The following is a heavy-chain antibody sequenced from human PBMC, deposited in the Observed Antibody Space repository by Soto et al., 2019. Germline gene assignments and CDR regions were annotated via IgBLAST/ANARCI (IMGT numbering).Heavy chain of an antibody. Sequence: VQLVESGGGVVQPGRSLRLLCEASGFSFSRYGMHWVRQAPGMGLEWVAVISWDGLAQYYADSVKGRFTISRDNSLSTLYLQMNSLRTEDTAIYYCAKETIQVGGPNYFDYWGQGALVTVSS. J-gene: IGHJ4*02. CDR1: GFSFSRYG. CDR2: ISWDGLAQ. CDR3: AKETIQVGGPNYFDY. V-gene: IGHV3-30*18. D-gene: IGHD1-1*01.